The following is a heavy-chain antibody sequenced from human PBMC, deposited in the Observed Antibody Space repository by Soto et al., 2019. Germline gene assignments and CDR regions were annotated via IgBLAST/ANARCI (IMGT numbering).Heavy chain of an antibody. Sequence: QVQLVESGGGVVQPGRSLRLSCAASGFTFSSYTIHWVRQAPGKGLEWVAVISYDGSNKYYADSVKGRFTVSRDNSKNTLYLQMNSLRAEDTAVYYCARVGQWLVPWGDWFDYRGQGTLVTVSS. D-gene: IGHD6-19*01. CDR1: GFTFSSYT. J-gene: IGHJ4*02. V-gene: IGHV3-30-3*01. CDR3: ARVGQWLVPWGDWFDY. CDR2: ISYDGSNK.